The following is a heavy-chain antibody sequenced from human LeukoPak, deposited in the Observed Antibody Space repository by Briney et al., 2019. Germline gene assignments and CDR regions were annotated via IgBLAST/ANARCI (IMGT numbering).Heavy chain of an antibody. CDR2: IIPSCCIS. V-gene: IGHV1-69*02. J-gene: IGHJ4*01. Sequence: GPQVNVSCKPCGGTFSSYSISRVRQPPGQGLEGVGRIIPSCCISNYSQKFQGRVTITADKSTSTAYMQLSSLRSADTAVYYCAGYEGYCSGGICYLGYWGQGTLVTVSS. CDR1: GGTFSSYS. D-gene: IGHD2-15*01. CDR3: AGYEGYCSGGICYLGY.